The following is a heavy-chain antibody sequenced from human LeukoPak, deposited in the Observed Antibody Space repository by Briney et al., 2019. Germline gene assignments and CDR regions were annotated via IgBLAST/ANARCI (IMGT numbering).Heavy chain of an antibody. Sequence: GGSLRLSCAASGFTFSSYAMSWVRQGPGTGLEWVSVMSGSGGSTYHADSVKGRFTISRDNSKNTLYLQMNSLRAEDTAVYYCARVLSGSSGWFDPWGLGTLVTVSS. CDR3: ARVLSGSSGWFDP. J-gene: IGHJ5*02. V-gene: IGHV3-23*01. CDR1: GFTFSSYA. D-gene: IGHD3-10*01. CDR2: MSGSGGST.